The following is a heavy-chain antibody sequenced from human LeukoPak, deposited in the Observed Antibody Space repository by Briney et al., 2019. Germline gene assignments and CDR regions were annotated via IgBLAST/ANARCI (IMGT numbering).Heavy chain of an antibody. Sequence: HAETLSLTCTVSGGSISSYYWSWIRQPPGKGLEWIGYIYYSGSTNYNPSLKSRVTISVDTSKNQFSLKLSSVTAADTAVYYCARRGGYSYGPYNWYFDLWGRGTLVTVSS. CDR3: ARRGGYSYGPYNWYFDL. D-gene: IGHD5-18*01. J-gene: IGHJ2*01. CDR2: IYYSGST. CDR1: GGSISSYY. V-gene: IGHV4-59*08.